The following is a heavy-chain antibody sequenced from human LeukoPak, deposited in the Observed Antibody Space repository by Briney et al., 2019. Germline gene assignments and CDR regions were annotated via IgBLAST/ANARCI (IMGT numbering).Heavy chain of an antibody. D-gene: IGHD5-24*01. V-gene: IGHV1-69*05. CDR3: ASASVDGYIPKNTYFDY. Sequence: ASVKVSCKASGGTFSSYAISWVRQAPGQGLEWMGGIIPIFGTANYAQKFQGRVTITTDESTRTAYMELSSLRSEDTAVYYCASASVDGYIPKNTYFDYWGQGTLVTVSS. J-gene: IGHJ4*02. CDR1: GGTFSSYA. CDR2: IIPIFGTA.